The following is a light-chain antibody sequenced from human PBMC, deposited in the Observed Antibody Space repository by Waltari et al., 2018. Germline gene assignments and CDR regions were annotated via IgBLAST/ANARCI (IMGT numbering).Light chain of an antibody. CDR3: AIWYSSAWV. J-gene: IGLJ2*01. CDR2: FQSDSDK. CDR1: SGINVGTYR. Sequence: QPVLTQPTSLSASPGASARFPCTLHSGINVGTYRIYWYPQKPGSLPRYLLRFQSDSDKQQGSGVPSRFSGSKEPSTNAGLLLISGLQSEDEADYYCAIWYSSAWVFGGGTKLTVL. V-gene: IGLV5-39*01.